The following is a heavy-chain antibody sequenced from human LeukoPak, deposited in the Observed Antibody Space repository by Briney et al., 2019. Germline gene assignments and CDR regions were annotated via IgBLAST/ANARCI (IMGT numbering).Heavy chain of an antibody. D-gene: IGHD2-2*01. CDR3: ATDNQRLGYCSSTNCSPFDY. J-gene: IGHJ4*02. CDR1: GFTFSSYA. CDR2: ISYDGSNK. Sequence: PGGSLRLSCAASGFTFSSYAMHWVRQAPGKGLERGAVISYDGSNKYYAESVKGRFTISRENSKTTVYLQMNSLRAVDTAVYYCATDNQRLGYCSSTNCSPFDYWGQGTLVTVSS. V-gene: IGHV3-30*01.